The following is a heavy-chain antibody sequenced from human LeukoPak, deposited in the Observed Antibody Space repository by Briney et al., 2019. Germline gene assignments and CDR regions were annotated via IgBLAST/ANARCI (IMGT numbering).Heavy chain of an antibody. J-gene: IGHJ4*02. CDR3: ARDSAPTDIVVVPASHPYDY. CDR2: ISAYNGNT. V-gene: IGHV1-18*01. Sequence: ASVKVSCKASGYTFTSYGISWVRQAPGQGLEWMGWISAYNGNTNYAQKLQGRVTMTTDTSTSTAYMELRSLRSDDTAVYYCARDSAPTDIVVVPASHPYDYWGQGTLVTVSS. D-gene: IGHD2-2*01. CDR1: GYTFTSYG.